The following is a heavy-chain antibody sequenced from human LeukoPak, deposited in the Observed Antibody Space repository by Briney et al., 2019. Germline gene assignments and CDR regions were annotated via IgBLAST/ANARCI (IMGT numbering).Heavy chain of an antibody. V-gene: IGHV3-23*01. CDR1: GFTFNNYA. CDR2: VSGSGGST. Sequence: QPGGSLRLSCAASGFTFNNYAMTWVRQAPDKGLEWVSTVSGSGGSTYYADSMKGRFTISRDNSKNTLYLLMSSLRPEDTAIYYCAKHYVNSGRPRAGFDHWGQGTLVTVSS. D-gene: IGHD3-22*01. J-gene: IGHJ4*02. CDR3: AKHYVNSGRPRAGFDH.